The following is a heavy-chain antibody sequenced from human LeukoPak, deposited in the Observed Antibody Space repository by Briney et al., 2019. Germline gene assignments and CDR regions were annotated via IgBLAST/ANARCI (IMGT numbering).Heavy chain of an antibody. CDR1: GFTFSIAW. CDR3: ARDGDIVAEPASIDNYFDY. Sequence: GGSLRLSCAASGFTFSIAWMTWVRQAPGKGLEWVAVISYDGSSKYYGDSVKGRFIISRDNSKNTLYLQMNSLKPEDTAVYYCARDGDIVAEPASIDNYFDYWGQGTLVTVSA. CDR2: ISYDGSSK. J-gene: IGHJ4*02. D-gene: IGHD2-2*01. V-gene: IGHV3-30-3*01.